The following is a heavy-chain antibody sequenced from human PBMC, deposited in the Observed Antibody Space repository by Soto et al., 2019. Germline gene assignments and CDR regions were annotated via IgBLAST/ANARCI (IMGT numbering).Heavy chain of an antibody. J-gene: IGHJ4*02. D-gene: IGHD2-8*01. V-gene: IGHV1-46*01. CDR1: GYTFTHYY. CDR2: INPSGGST. CDR3: ARPPFPGCINAICYPLDF. Sequence: GASVKVSCKASGYTFTHYYIHCVRQAPGQGLEWMGMINPSGGSTSYAQKFQGRLTMTTDTSTNTVYMELSSLRSEDTAVYYCARPPFPGCINAICYPLDFWGQGALVTVSS.